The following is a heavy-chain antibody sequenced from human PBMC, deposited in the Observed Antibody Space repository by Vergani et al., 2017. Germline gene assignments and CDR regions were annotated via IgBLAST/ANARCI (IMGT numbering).Heavy chain of an antibody. CDR1: GFTFSSYS. V-gene: IGHV3-21*01. CDR2: ISSSSSHI. D-gene: IGHD1-26*01. Sequence: VQLVDSGGGLVQPGGSLRLSCAASGFTFSSYSMNWVRQAPGKGLEWVSSISSSSSHIYYADSVKGRFTISRDNAKNSLYLQMNSLRAEDTAVYYCARDYSGSYFSNAFDIWGQGTMVTVSS. CDR3: ARDYSGSYFSNAFDI. J-gene: IGHJ3*02.